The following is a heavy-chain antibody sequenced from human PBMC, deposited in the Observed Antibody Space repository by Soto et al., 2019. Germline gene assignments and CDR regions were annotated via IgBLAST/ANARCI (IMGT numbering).Heavy chain of an antibody. CDR2: ISGSGGST. J-gene: IGHJ4*02. CDR1: GFTFSSYA. CDR3: AKVSGCSSTSCYQSPTFDY. D-gene: IGHD2-2*01. V-gene: IGHV3-23*01. Sequence: QQRGSLKISCAASGFTFSSYAMSWVRQAPGKGLEWVSAISGSGGSTYYADSVKDRFTISRDNSKNTLYLQMNSLRAEDTAVYYCAKVSGCSSTSCYQSPTFDYWGQGTLVTVSS.